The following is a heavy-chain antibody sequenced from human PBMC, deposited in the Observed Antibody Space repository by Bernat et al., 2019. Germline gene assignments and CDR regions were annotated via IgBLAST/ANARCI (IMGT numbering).Heavy chain of an antibody. V-gene: IGHV3-7*03. Sequence: EVQLVESGGGLVQPGGSLRLSCATSGFTFSTFWMTWVRQAPGKGLEWVANIKEDGSERKYVDSVKGRFTISRDNAKNSLYLQMSNLRAEDTAVYHCARDNWDQRRMGRSDMDGFDIWGQGTMVTVSS. CDR1: GFTFSTFW. CDR2: IKEDGSER. D-gene: IGHD7-27*01. CDR3: ARDNWDQRRMGRSDMDGFDI. J-gene: IGHJ3*02.